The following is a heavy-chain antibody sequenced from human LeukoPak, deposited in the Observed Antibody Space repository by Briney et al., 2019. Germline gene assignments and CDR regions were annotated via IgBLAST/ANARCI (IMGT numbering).Heavy chain of an antibody. D-gene: IGHD2-15*01. V-gene: IGHV3-23*01. CDR3: AKGDCSSGSCYFDY. Sequence: GGSLRLSCAASGFTFSSYAMHWVRQAPGKGLEWVSSLSDTGDSTHYADSVKGRFTISRDSARSALYLQMNSLRAEDTAVYYCAKGDCSSGSCYFDYWGQGSQVTVSS. CDR2: LSDTGDST. CDR1: GFTFSSYA. J-gene: IGHJ4*02.